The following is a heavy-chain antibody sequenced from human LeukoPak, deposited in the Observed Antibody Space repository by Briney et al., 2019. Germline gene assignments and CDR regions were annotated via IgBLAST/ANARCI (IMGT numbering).Heavy chain of an antibody. CDR3: ARAVDTAMVYYYYYGMDV. CDR2: ISAYNGNT. J-gene: IGHJ6*02. V-gene: IGHV1-18*01. CDR1: GYTFTSYG. Sequence: ASVKVPCKASGYTFTSYGISWVRQAPGQGLEWMGWISAYNGNTNYAQKLQGRVTMTTDTSTSTAYMELRSLRSDDTAVYYCARAVDTAMVYYYYYGMDVWGQGTTVTVSS. D-gene: IGHD5-18*01.